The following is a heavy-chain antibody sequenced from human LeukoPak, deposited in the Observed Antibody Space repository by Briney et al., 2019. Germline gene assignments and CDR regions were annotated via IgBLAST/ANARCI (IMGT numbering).Heavy chain of an antibody. V-gene: IGHV3-21*01. Sequence: GGSLRLSCAASAFTFSDYSMNWVRQAPGKGLEWVSSISSSSSNIYYADSVKRRFTISRDNAKNSLYLEMNSLRAEDTAVYYCARACARTNCYTEDWGQGTLVTVSS. D-gene: IGHD2-2*01. J-gene: IGHJ4*02. CDR1: AFTFSDYS. CDR3: ARACARTNCYTED. CDR2: ISSSSSNI.